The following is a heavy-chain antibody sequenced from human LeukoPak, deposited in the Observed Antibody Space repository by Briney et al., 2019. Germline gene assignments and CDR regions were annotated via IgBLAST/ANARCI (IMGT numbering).Heavy chain of an antibody. D-gene: IGHD2-15*01. V-gene: IGHV3-7*01. CDR2: VKVDGSEK. CDR1: GFTFSSNA. Sequence: PGGSLRLSCAASGFTFSSNAMTWVRQAPGKGSEWVANVKVDGSEKNYVDSAKGRFTISRDSAKNSLYLQMNSLRAEDTAVYYCAKGGRSLDFWGQGALVTVSS. J-gene: IGHJ4*02. CDR3: AKGGRSLDF.